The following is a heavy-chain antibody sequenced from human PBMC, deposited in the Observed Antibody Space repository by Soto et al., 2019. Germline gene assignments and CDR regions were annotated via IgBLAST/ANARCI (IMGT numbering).Heavy chain of an antibody. V-gene: IGHV1-2*02. D-gene: IGHD3-3*01. CDR1: GYTFTGYY. Sequence: GASVKVSCKASGYTFTGYYMYWVRQAPGQGLEWMGWINPNSGGTNYAQKFQGRVTMTRDTSISTAYMELSRLRSDDTAVYYCARGHPVTYYDLWSGSDYYYGMDVWGQGTTVTVYS. CDR2: INPNSGGT. CDR3: ARGHPVTYYDLWSGSDYYYGMDV. J-gene: IGHJ6*01.